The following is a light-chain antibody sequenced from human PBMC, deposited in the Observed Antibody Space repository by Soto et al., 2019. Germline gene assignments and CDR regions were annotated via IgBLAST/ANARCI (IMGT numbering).Light chain of an antibody. V-gene: IGLV1-44*01. J-gene: IGLJ2*01. Sequence: QSVLTQPPSASGTPGQRVTISCSGSRSNIGTNTVTWYQQLPGTAPKLLIYSDNQRPSGVPDRISGSKSGTSASLAISGLQSDDEADYYCAAWGVRFVVFGGGTKLTVL. CDR1: RSNIGTNT. CDR2: SDN. CDR3: AAWGVRFVV.